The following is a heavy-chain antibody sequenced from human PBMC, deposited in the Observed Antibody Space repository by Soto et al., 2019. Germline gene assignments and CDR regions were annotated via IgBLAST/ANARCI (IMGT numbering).Heavy chain of an antibody. CDR1: GGSFSGYD. CDR3: ARGRKWLRWAFDY. D-gene: IGHD5-12*01. CDR2: INHSGST. V-gene: IGHV4-34*01. Sequence: SETLSLTCAVYGGSFSGYDWSWIRQPPGKGLEWIGEINHSGSTNYNPSLKSRVTISVDTSKNQFSLKLSSVTAADTAVYYCARGRKWLRWAFDYWGQGTLVTVSS. J-gene: IGHJ4*02.